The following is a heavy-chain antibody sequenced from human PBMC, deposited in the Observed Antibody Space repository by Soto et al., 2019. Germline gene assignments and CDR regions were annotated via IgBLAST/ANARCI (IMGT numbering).Heavy chain of an antibody. V-gene: IGHV3-30-3*01. D-gene: IGHD3-22*01. J-gene: IGHJ4*02. CDR1: GFTFSSYA. CDR3: GRGAGFITRGGDY. CDR2: ISYDGSNK. Sequence: QVQLVESGGGVVQPGRSLRLSCAASGFTFSSYAMHWVRQAPGKGLEWVAVISYDGSNKYYADSVKGRFTISRDNSKNTLYRKMNSLRGEETAGYYCGRGAGFITRGGDYWGQGPLSTASS.